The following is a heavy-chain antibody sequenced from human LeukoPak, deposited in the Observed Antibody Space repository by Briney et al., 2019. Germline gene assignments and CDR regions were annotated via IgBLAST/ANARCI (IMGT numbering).Heavy chain of an antibody. D-gene: IGHD5-12*01. Sequence: PSETLSLTCTVSGGSISSHYWSWIRQPPGKGLEWIGYIYYSGSTNYNPSLKSRVTISVDTSKNQFSLKLSSVTAADTAVYYCAGEPVRGYSSLYMDVWGKGTTVTVSS. CDR3: AGEPVRGYSSLYMDV. V-gene: IGHV4-59*11. CDR2: IYYSGST. CDR1: GGSISSHY. J-gene: IGHJ6*03.